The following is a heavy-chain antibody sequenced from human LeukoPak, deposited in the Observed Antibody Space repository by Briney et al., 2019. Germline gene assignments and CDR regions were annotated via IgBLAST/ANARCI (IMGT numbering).Heavy chain of an antibody. CDR3: ASYHHRDFGDYYGMDV. J-gene: IGHJ6*02. CDR1: GYTFTTNY. CDR2: INPSGGST. V-gene: IGHV1-46*04. D-gene: IGHD4-17*01. Sequence: GASVKVSCKASGYTFTTNYMHWVRQAPGQGLEWMGIINPSGGSTRYAQKLQGRVTMTRDTSTSTVYMELSSLISEDTAVYYCASYHHRDFGDYYGMDVWGQGTTVTVSS.